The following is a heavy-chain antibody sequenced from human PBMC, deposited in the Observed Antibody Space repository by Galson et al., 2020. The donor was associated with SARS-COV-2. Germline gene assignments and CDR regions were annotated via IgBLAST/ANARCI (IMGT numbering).Heavy chain of an antibody. CDR2: VSTGGHT. D-gene: IGHD4-17*01. V-gene: IGHV4-61*02. CDR1: GGPINRGRYY. CDR3: SREVDPSVTTEERTYYPFSGIAV. Sequence: SETLSLTCTALGGPINRGRYYWNWIRQPAGGGRERIGLVSTGGHTNHNPSLKGRLSISLDTSKPRFSLRLGSVTAADTAVYFCSREVDPSVTTEERTYYPFSGIAVWGQGTTVTVSS. J-gene: IGHJ6*02.